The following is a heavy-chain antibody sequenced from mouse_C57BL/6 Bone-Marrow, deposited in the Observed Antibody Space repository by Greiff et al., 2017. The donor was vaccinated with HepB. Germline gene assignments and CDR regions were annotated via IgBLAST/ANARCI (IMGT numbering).Heavy chain of an antibody. D-gene: IGHD2-4*01. CDR1: GYTFTSSW. J-gene: IGHJ3*01. CDR2: IHPTSGST. Sequence: QVQLQHPGAELVKPGASVKLSCKASGYTFTSSWMHWVKQRPEQGLEWIGMIHPTSGSTNYNEKFKSKATLTVDKSSSTAYMQLSRLTSEDTAIYYCARVFYDYEELAYWGQGTLVTVSA. V-gene: IGHV1-64*01. CDR3: ARVFYDYEELAY.